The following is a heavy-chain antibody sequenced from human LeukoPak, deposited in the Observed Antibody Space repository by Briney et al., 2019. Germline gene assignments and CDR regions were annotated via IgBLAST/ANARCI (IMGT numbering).Heavy chain of an antibody. CDR2: INPKSGGT. V-gene: IGHV1-2*02. D-gene: IGHD1-14*01. CDR1: GYTFTGYY. J-gene: IGHJ4*02. CDR3: ARDPDDYFDQ. Sequence: SVKVSCKASGYTFTGYYIHWVRQAPGQGLEWMGWINPKSGGTNYAQKFQGRVTMTRDTSISTVHMDLSRLRSDDTAVYYCARDPDDYFDQWGQGTLVTVSS.